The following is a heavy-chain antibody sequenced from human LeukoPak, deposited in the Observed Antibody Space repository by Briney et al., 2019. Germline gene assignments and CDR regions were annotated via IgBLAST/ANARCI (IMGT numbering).Heavy chain of an antibody. Sequence: GGSLRLSCAASGFTFSSYAMNWVRQAPGKGLEWVSGISGGGGSTYYADSVKGRVTISRDNSKNTLYLQMNSLRAEDTAVYYCAKDLSSSWNYFDYWGQGTLVTVSS. CDR2: ISGGGGST. D-gene: IGHD6-13*01. CDR3: AKDLSSSWNYFDY. V-gene: IGHV3-23*01. J-gene: IGHJ4*02. CDR1: GFTFSSYA.